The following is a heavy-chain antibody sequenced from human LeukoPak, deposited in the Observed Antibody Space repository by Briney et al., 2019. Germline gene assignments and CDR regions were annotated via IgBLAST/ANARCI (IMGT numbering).Heavy chain of an antibody. CDR3: TTSIVGTTAY. CDR1: GFNFTNAW. D-gene: IGHD1-26*01. Sequence: GGSLRLSCAASGFNFTNAWMTWVRQAPGKGLEWVGRIKSETDGGTIHYGAPVKGRFIISRDDSKNTVGLQMNSLKTEDTGVYYRTTSIVGTTAYWGQGTLVIVSS. J-gene: IGHJ4*02. V-gene: IGHV3-15*01. CDR2: IKSETDGGTI.